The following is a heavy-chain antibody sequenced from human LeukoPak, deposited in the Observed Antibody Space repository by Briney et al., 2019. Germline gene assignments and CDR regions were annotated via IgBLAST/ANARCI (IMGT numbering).Heavy chain of an antibody. D-gene: IGHD3-22*01. Sequence: GGSLRLSCAASGFTFSGYWMHWVRQAPGKGLVWVSRIHSDGSSTSYADSVRGRFTISRDDAKSTLYLQMNSLRAEDTAVYYCARSGWPYYFDYWGQGTLVTVSA. J-gene: IGHJ4*02. CDR3: ARSGWPYYFDY. CDR2: IHSDGSST. CDR1: GFTFSGYW. V-gene: IGHV3-74*01.